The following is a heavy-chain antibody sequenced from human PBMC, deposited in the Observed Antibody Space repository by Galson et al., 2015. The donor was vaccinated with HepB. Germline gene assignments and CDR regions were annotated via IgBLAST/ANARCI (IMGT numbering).Heavy chain of an antibody. V-gene: IGHV3-66*01. J-gene: IGHJ4*02. CDR1: GFTVSSNY. CDR2: IYSGGST. D-gene: IGHD3-22*01. Sequence: SLRLSCAASGFTVSSNYMSWVRQAPGKGLEWVSVIYSGGSTYYADSVKGRFTISRDNSKNTLYLQMNSLRAEDTAVYYCARGGRYYDSSGYFDYWGQGTLVTASS. CDR3: ARGGRYYDSSGYFDY.